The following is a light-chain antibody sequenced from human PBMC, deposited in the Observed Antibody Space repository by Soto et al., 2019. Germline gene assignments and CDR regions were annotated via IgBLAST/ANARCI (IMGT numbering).Light chain of an antibody. CDR3: SSYTSTSLVV. J-gene: IGLJ2*01. V-gene: IGLV2-14*01. CDR2: EVN. CDR1: SSDIGAYDY. Sequence: SALTQPASLSGSPGQSITISCTGTSSDIGAYDYVSWFQQHPGKAPKLMISEVNNRPSGVSNRFSGSKSGNTASLTISGLQAEDEADYYCSSYTSTSLVVFGGGTKLTVL.